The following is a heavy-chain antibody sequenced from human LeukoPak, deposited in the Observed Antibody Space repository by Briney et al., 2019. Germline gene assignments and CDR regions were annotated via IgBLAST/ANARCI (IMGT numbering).Heavy chain of an antibody. CDR1: GDSIGGYY. CDR3: ARLTTAGYLNH. V-gene: IGHV4-59*08. D-gene: IGHD6-19*01. Sequence: SETLSLTCTVSGDSIGGYYWSWIRQPPGKGLEWIAYIYYSGRTNSNPSLKSRVTISLDTSKNQFSLKLSPVTAADTAVYYCARLTTAGYLNHWGQGTLVTVSS. J-gene: IGHJ4*02. CDR2: IYYSGRT.